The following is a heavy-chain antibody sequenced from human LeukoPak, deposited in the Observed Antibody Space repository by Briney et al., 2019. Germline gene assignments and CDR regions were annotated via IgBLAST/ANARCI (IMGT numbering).Heavy chain of an antibody. D-gene: IGHD3-22*01. Sequence: SETLSLTCTVSGGSISSGSYYWSWIRQPAGKGLEWIGRIYTSGSTNYNPSLKSRVTMSVDTSKNQFSLKLSSVTAADTAVYYCAREKDSSGYYYSVAFDIWGQGTMVTVSS. CDR1: GGSISSGSYY. J-gene: IGHJ3*02. CDR3: AREKDSSGYYYSVAFDI. V-gene: IGHV4-61*02. CDR2: IYTSGST.